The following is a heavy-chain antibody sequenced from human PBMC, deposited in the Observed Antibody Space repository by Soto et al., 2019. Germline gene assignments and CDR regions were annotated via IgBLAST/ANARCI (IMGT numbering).Heavy chain of an antibody. Sequence: GGSLRLSCAASGFTFSSYWMSWVRQAPGKGLEWVANIKQDGSEKYYVDSVKGRFTISRDNAKNSLYLQMNSLRAEDTAVYYCARAKTIRFGVVIIVFDYWGQGTLVTVSS. CDR2: IKQDGSEK. CDR3: ARAKTIRFGVVIIVFDY. D-gene: IGHD3-3*01. V-gene: IGHV3-7*05. J-gene: IGHJ4*02. CDR1: GFTFSSYW.